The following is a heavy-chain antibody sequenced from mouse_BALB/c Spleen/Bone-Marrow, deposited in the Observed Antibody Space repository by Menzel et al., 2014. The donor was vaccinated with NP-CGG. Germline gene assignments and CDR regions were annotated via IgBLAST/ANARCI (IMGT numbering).Heavy chain of an antibody. CDR2: IGYSRST. V-gene: IGHV3-2*02. J-gene: IGHJ2*01. Sequence: ESGPGLVIPSQCPSLSCTVTGYSITSDSAWNWLRQFPGNKLEWFGYIGYSRSTSYNATCKSPISNTRDTSKNQFILQLNSVTTEDTATYYCARGREYFNNWAEGTTLAVSS. CDR3: ARGREYFNN. CDR1: GYSITSDSA.